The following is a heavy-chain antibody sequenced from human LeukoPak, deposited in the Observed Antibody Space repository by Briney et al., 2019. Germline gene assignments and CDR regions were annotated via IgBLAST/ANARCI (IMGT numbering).Heavy chain of an antibody. Sequence: SETLSLTCTVSGGSISSGDYYWSWIRQPPGTGLEWIGYIYYSGSTYYNPSLKSRVTISVDTSKNQFSLKLSSVTAADTAAYYCARVPKAWSRAFDIWGQGTMVTVSS. V-gene: IGHV4-30-4*01. CDR1: GGSISSGDYY. CDR3: ARVPKAWSRAFDI. J-gene: IGHJ3*02. CDR2: IYYSGST.